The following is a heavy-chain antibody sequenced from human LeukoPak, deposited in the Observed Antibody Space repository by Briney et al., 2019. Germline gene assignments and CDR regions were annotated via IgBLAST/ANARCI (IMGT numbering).Heavy chain of an antibody. CDR2: IYYSGST. Sequence: SETLSLTCTVPGGSISSSSYYWGWIRQPPGKGLEWIGSIYYSGSTYYNPSLKSRVTISVDTSKNQFSLKLNSMTAADTAIYYCARASEGIGFFDYWGQGILVTVSS. V-gene: IGHV4-39*07. CDR1: GGSISSSSYY. CDR3: ARASEGIGFFDY. J-gene: IGHJ4*02. D-gene: IGHD2-2*03.